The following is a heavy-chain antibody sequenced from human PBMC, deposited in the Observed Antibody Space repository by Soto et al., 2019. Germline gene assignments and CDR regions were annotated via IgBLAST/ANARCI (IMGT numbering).Heavy chain of an antibody. D-gene: IGHD6-13*01. J-gene: IGHJ5*02. CDR1: GFTFSSHV. V-gene: IGHV3-23*01. CDR2: ASARNTNT. Sequence: EVQLLESGGGLVQPGGSLRLSCAASGFTFSSHVMSWVRQAPGRGLEWVAAASARNTNTYYADSVKGRFTISRDNSKSTVYLQLDRLRVEDTAVYQCAKDVTSHGPRGYSSSWYGWFDPWGQGTLVVVSS. CDR3: AKDVTSHGPRGYSSSWYGWFDP.